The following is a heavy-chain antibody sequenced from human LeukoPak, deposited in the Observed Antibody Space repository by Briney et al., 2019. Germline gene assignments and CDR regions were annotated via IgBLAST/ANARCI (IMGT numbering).Heavy chain of an antibody. CDR1: GFTVSSSY. Sequence: TGGSLRLSCAASGFTVSSSYMSWVRQAPGKGLELVSIISSAGTTYYADPVKGRFTISRDNSKNTVYLQVNSLRDEDTAVYYCARDLEAANTYYFDYWGQGTMVTVSS. J-gene: IGHJ4*02. V-gene: IGHV3-66*01. CDR2: ISSAGTT. D-gene: IGHD6-13*01. CDR3: ARDLEAANTYYFDY.